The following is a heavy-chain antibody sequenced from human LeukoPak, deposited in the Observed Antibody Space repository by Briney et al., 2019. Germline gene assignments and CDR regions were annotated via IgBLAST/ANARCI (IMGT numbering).Heavy chain of an antibody. CDR1: GGSISSYY. J-gene: IGHJ4*02. Sequence: SETLSLTCTVSGGSISSYYWSWIRQPPGKGLEWIGYIYYSGSTNYNPSLKSRVTISVDTSKNQFSLKLSSVTAADTAVYYCARAGTYPYYDFWGGYYTTFDYWGQGTLVTVSS. CDR2: IYYSGST. D-gene: IGHD3-3*01. V-gene: IGHV4-59*08. CDR3: ARAGTYPYYDFWGGYYTTFDY.